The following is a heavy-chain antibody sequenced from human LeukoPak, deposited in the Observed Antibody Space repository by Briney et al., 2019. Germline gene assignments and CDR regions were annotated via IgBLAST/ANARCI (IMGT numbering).Heavy chain of an antibody. CDR3: ARDWGAAAGTHFDL. V-gene: IGHV3-30*03. J-gene: IGHJ4*02. Sequence: GGSLRLSCAASGFTFSNYGMHWVRQAPGKGLEWVTVISYDGSYQYYADSVKGRFTISRDNGKNALYLQMNSLRADDTALYHCARDWGAAAGTHFDLWGQGTLVTVSS. CDR2: ISYDGSYQ. CDR1: GFTFSNYG. D-gene: IGHD6-13*01.